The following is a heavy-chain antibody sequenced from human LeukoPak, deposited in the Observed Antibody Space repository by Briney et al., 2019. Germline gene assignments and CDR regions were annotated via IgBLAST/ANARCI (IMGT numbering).Heavy chain of an antibody. V-gene: IGHV4-59*08. CDR1: GGSISSYY. CDR2: IYHSGST. CDR3: ARLMVATTNFDY. J-gene: IGHJ4*02. D-gene: IGHD5-24*01. Sequence: SETLSLTCTVSGGSISSYYWSWIRQPPGKGLEWIGNIYHSGSTYYNPSLKSRVTISVDTSKNQFSLKLSSVTAADTAVYYCARLMVATTNFDYWGQGTLVTVSS.